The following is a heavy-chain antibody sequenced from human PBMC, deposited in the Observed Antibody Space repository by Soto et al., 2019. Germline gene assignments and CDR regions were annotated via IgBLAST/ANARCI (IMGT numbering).Heavy chain of an antibody. V-gene: IGHV3-21*01. CDR1: GFTFSRYS. CDR2: ISSTTNYI. J-gene: IGHJ4*02. Sequence: EVQLVESGGGLVRPGGTLRLSCAASGFTFSRYSMNWVRQAPGKGLEWVSSISSTTNYIYYADSMKGRFTVSRDNAKNSVYLDMNCLSAEDTAGYYCARESEDLTSNFDYWGQGTLVTVSS. CDR3: ARESEDLTSNFDY.